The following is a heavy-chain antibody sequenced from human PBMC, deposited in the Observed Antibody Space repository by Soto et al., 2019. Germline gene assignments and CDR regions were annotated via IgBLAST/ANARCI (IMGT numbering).Heavy chain of an antibody. J-gene: IGHJ4*02. V-gene: IGHV3-33*01. CDR3: ARDGDVNTGFGKDY. CDR1: GFTFSRYG. Sequence: QVQLVESGGGVVQPGRSLRLSCAASGFTFSRYGMHWVRQAPGKGLEWVAFIWHDGGNKFYAESVKGRFTISRDNSKNTLYLQMTSLSAADTAMYYCARDGDVNTGFGKDYWGQGTLVTVSS. D-gene: IGHD3-16*01. CDR2: IWHDGGNK.